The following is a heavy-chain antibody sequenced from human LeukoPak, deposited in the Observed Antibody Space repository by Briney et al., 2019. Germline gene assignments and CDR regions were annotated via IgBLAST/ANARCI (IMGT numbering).Heavy chain of an antibody. CDR2: IYTSGST. Sequence: SETLSLTCTVSGGSISSGSYYWSWVRQPAGKGLEWIGRIYTSGSTNYNPSLKSRVTISVDTSKNQFSLKLSSVTAAGTAVYYCAREPLVGGFDCWGQGTLVTVSS. V-gene: IGHV4-61*02. D-gene: IGHD1-26*01. CDR3: AREPLVGGFDC. CDR1: GGSISSGSYY. J-gene: IGHJ4*02.